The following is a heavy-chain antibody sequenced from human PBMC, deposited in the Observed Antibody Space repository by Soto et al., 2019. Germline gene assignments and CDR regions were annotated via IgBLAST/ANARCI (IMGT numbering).Heavy chain of an antibody. V-gene: IGHV3-66*01. D-gene: IGHD4-4*01. J-gene: IGHJ6*03. CDR1: GFTVSSNY. CDR2: IYSGGST. Sequence: GGSLRLSCAASGFTVSSNYMSWVRQAPGKGLEWVSVIYSGGSTYYADCVKGRFTISRDNSKNTLYLQMNSLRAEDTAVYYCASKYSKSPPHYYYYYMDVWGKGTTVTVSS. CDR3: ASKYSKSPPHYYYYYMDV.